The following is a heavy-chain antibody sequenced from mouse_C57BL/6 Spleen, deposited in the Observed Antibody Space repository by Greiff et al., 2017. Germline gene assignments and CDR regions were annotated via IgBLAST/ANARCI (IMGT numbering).Heavy chain of an antibody. J-gene: IGHJ4*01. V-gene: IGHV5-9*01. D-gene: IGHD2-3*01. CDR2: ISGGGGNT. CDR3: ARDGYYYAMDY. Sequence: EVKLVESGGGLVKPGGSLKLSCAASGFTFSSYTMSWVRQTPEKRLEWVATISGGGGNTYYPDSVKGRFTISRDNAKNTLYLQMSSLRSEDTAFYYCARDGYYYAMDYWVQGTSVTVSS. CDR1: GFTFSSYT.